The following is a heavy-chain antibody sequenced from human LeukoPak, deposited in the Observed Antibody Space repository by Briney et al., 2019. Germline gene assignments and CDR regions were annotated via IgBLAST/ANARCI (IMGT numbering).Heavy chain of an antibody. CDR3: ATLIDSYGLNWFDP. V-gene: IGHV1-24*01. J-gene: IGHJ5*02. CDR2: FDPEDGET. CDR1: GYTLTELS. Sequence: ASVKVSCKVSGYTLTELSMHWVRQAPGKGLEWMGGFDPEDGETIYAQKFQGRVTMTEDTSTDTAHMELSSLRSEDTAVYYCATLIDSYGLNWFDPWGQGTLVTVSS. D-gene: IGHD5-18*01.